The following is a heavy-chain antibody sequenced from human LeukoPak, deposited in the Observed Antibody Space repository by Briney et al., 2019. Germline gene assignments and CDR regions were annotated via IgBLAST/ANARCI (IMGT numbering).Heavy chain of an antibody. Sequence: SETLSLTCTVSGGSISSSSYYWGWIRQPPGKGLEWIGSIYYSGSTYYNPSLKSRVTISVDTSKSQFSLKLSSVTAADTAVYYCARDPSYSTNAGWFDPWGQGTLVTVSS. CDR3: ARDPSYSTNAGWFDP. CDR2: IYYSGST. V-gene: IGHV4-39*02. D-gene: IGHD1-26*01. CDR1: GGSISSSSYY. J-gene: IGHJ5*02.